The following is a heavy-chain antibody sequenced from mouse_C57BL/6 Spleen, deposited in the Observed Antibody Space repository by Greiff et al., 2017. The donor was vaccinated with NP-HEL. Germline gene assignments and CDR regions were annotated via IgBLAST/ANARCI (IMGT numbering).Heavy chain of an antibody. Sequence: QVQLKQSGAELAKPGASVKLSCKASGYTFTSYWMHWVKQRPGQGLEWIGYINPSSGYTKYNQKFKDKATLTADKSSSTAYMQLSSLTYEDAAVDYCASQGSNYEGYFEVWGTGTTVTVSS. CDR2: INPSSGYT. J-gene: IGHJ1*03. CDR3: ASQGSNYEGYFEV. CDR1: GYTFTSYW. V-gene: IGHV1-7*01. D-gene: IGHD2-5*01.